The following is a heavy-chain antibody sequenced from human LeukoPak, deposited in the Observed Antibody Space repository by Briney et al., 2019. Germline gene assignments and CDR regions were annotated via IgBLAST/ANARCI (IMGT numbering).Heavy chain of an antibody. CDR3: GRLSYDTTGYWPDYFDY. J-gene: IGHJ4*02. Sequence: PSETLSLTCTVSGGSISSSSYYWGWIRQPPGKGLGWIGYTSYSGSTNYSPSLKSRVTISVDTSKKQFSLRLSSVTAADTAVYYCGRLSYDTTGYWPDYFDYWGQGTLVTVPS. D-gene: IGHD3-22*01. CDR1: GGSISSSSYY. V-gene: IGHV4-61*05. CDR2: TSYSGST.